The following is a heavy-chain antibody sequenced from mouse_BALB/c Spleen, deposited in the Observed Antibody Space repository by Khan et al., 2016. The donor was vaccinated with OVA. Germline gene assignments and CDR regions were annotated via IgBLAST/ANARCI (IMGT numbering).Heavy chain of an antibody. CDR1: GYTFTSYT. D-gene: IGHD2-14*01. Sequence: VQLQESGAELARPGASVKMSCKASGYTFTSYTIHWIKLRPGQGQEWIGYINPRNGYTNYNQKFKDKATLTADKSSTTAYMELSSLTSDDSALYNCVRDGAYHRNDGWFAYWGQGILVTVSA. J-gene: IGHJ3*01. V-gene: IGHV1-4*01. CDR2: INPRNGYT. CDR3: VRDGAYHRNDGWFAY.